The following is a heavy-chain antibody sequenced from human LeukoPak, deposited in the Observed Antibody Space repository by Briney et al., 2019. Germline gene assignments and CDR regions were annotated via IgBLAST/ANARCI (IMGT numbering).Heavy chain of an antibody. J-gene: IGHJ4*02. V-gene: IGHV3-9*01. CDR3: AKDNYYDSSGTGFDY. CDR2: ICWNSGSI. CDR1: GFTFDDYA. D-gene: IGHD3-22*01. Sequence: GGSLRLSCAASGFTFDDYAMHWVRQAPGKGLEWVSGICWNSGSIGYADSVKGRFTISRDNAKNSLYLQMDSLRAEDTALYYCAKDNYYDSSGTGFDYWGQGTLVTVSS.